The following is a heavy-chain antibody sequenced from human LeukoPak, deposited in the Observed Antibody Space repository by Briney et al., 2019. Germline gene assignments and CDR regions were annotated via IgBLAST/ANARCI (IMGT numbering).Heavy chain of an antibody. D-gene: IGHD4-17*01. CDR1: VGSFSSYY. J-gene: IGHJ4*02. V-gene: IGHV4-59*01. CDR3: ARGTVTMDY. Sequence: SETLSLTCTVSVGSFSSYYWSWIRQPPGKGLGWIGYIYYSGSTKDNPALKSRVTISIDSSKNKSSLNLISVTAADTAVYYCARGTVTMDYWGRGTLVTVSS. CDR2: IYYSGST.